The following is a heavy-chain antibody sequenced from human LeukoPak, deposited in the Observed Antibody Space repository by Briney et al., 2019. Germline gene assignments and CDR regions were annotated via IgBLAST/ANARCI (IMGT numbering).Heavy chain of an antibody. J-gene: IGHJ4*02. D-gene: IGHD6-13*01. CDR2: ISYDGSNK. Sequence: GGSLRLSCAASGFTFSSYGMHWVRQAPGKGLEWVAVISYDGSNKYYADSVKGRFTISRDNSKNTLYLQMNSLRAEDTAVYYCAKDYCSSYDYWGQGTLVTVSS. CDR3: AKDYCSSYDY. V-gene: IGHV3-30*18. CDR1: GFTFSSYG.